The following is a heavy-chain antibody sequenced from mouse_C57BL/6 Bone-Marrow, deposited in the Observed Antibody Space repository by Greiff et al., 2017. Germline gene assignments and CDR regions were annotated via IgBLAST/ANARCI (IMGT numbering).Heavy chain of an antibody. CDR1: GYTFTSYW. D-gene: IGHD1-1*02. V-gene: IGHV1-61*01. Sequence: VQLQQPGAELVRPGSSVKLSCKASGYTFTSYWMDWVKQRPGQGLEWIGNIYPSDSETHYNQKFKDKATLTVDKSSSTAYMQLSSLTSEDSAVYYCARWGYGAVAYWGQGTLVTVSA. CDR3: ARWGYGAVAY. CDR2: IYPSDSET. J-gene: IGHJ3*01.